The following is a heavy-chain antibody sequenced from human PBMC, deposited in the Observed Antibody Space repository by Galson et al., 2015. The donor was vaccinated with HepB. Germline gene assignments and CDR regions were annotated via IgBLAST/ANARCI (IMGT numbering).Heavy chain of an antibody. Sequence: LSLTCAVSGGSISSSNWWSWVRQPPGKGLEWIGEIYHSGSTNYNPSLKSRVTISVDKSKNQFSLKLSSVTAADTAVYYCARDWGYSGIYYYYYMDVWGKGTTVTVSS. D-gene: IGHD5-12*01. V-gene: IGHV4-4*02. CDR3: ARDWGYSGIYYYYYMDV. CDR1: GGSISSSNW. CDR2: IYHSGST. J-gene: IGHJ6*03.